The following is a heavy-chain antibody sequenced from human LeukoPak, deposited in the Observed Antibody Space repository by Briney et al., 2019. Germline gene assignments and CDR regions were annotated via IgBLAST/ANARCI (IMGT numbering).Heavy chain of an antibody. CDR3: ARDWSGPFGVVTPFEPTFDY. CDR2: ISAYNGNT. J-gene: IGHJ4*02. V-gene: IGHV1-18*01. D-gene: IGHD3-3*01. Sequence: ASVKVSCKASGYTFTSYGISWVRQAPEQGLEWMGWISAYNGNTNYAQKLQGRVTMTTDTSTSTAYMELRSLRSDDTAVYYCARDWSGPFGVVTPFEPTFDYWGQGTLVTVSS. CDR1: GYTFTSYG.